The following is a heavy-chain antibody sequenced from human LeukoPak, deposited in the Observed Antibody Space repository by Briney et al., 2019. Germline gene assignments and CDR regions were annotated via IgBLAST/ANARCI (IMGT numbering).Heavy chain of an antibody. CDR2: IYYSGST. D-gene: IGHD3-22*01. CDR3: ARLQYYYDSNGYYSLYYFDY. Sequence: PSETLSLTCTVSGDSISSSSYYWGWIRQPPGKGLAWIGNIYYSGSTYYNPSLRSRLTISLDTSKNQFSLTLSSVTAADTAVYYCARLQYYYDSNGYYSLYYFDYWGQGTVVTVSS. CDR1: GDSISSSSYY. V-gene: IGHV4-39*01. J-gene: IGHJ4*02.